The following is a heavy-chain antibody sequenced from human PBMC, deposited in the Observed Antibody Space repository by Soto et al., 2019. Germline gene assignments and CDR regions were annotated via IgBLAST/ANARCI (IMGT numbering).Heavy chain of an antibody. D-gene: IGHD3-22*01. CDR3: ARATGYYHTSGSDS. J-gene: IGHJ4*02. CDR2: ISSNSNYK. Sequence: PXGSLGLSCAASGFTFSDYYMSWIRQAPGKGLEWISYISSNSNYKNHADSVRGRFTISRDNAKNSLYLQMNGLRAEDTAVYYCARATGYYHTSGSDSWGQGTLVTVSS. CDR1: GFTFSDYY. V-gene: IGHV3-11*06.